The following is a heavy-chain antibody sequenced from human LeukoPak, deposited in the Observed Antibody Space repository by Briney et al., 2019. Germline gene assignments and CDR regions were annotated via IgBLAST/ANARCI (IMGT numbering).Heavy chain of an antibody. V-gene: IGHV3-23*01. CDR3: AKEGIQYLEYYDSSGYFPSDY. CDR1: GFTFSSYA. Sequence: GGSLRLSCAAPGFTFSSYAMSWVCHAPGKGLEWVSAISDSGGSTYYADSVRGRFTISRDNSKNTLYLQMNSLRAEDTAVYYCAKEGIQYLEYYDSSGYFPSDYWPREPWSPSPQ. CDR2: ISDSGGST. J-gene: IGHJ4*02. D-gene: IGHD3-22*01.